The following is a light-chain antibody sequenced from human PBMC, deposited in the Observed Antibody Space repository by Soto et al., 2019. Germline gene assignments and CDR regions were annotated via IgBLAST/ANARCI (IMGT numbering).Light chain of an antibody. CDR1: QGIGND. J-gene: IGKJ5*01. CDR3: QQYHNWPIP. V-gene: IGKV1-17*01. CDR2: STS. Sequence: DIQMTQSKSAMSSSVGDRVTITCRASQGIGNDLGWYQQKPGKAPRRLIYSTSSLQSGVPSRFSGSGSGTEFTLTISSLQSEDFAVYYCQQYHNWPIPFGQGTLLEI.